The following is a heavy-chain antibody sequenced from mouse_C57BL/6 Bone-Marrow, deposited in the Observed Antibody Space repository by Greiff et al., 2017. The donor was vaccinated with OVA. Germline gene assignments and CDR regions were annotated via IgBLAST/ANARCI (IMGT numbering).Heavy chain of an antibody. J-gene: IGHJ1*03. V-gene: IGHV1-82*01. D-gene: IGHD2-10*01. Sequence: LEESGPELVKPGASVKISCKASGYAFSSSWMNWVKQRPGKGLEWIGRIYPGDGDTNYNGKFKGKATLTADKSSSTAYMQLSSLASEDSAVYVCARSYYEDWYFDVWGTGTTVTVSS. CDR3: ARSYYEDWYFDV. CDR2: IYPGDGDT. CDR1: GYAFSSSW.